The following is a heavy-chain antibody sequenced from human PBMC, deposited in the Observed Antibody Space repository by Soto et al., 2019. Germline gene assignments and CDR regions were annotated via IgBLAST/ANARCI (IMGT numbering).Heavy chain of an antibody. Sequence: SAQVPCQASGGTFSSYAISWVRQAPGQGLEWTGGIIPIFGTANYAQKFQGRVTITADKSTSTAYMALSSLRTEDTAVYYCASVDIVVVVAAIRNNYYYYGMDVWGQGTTVTVSS. J-gene: IGHJ6*02. CDR3: ASVDIVVVVAAIRNNYYYYGMDV. D-gene: IGHD2-15*01. CDR1: GGTFSSYA. V-gene: IGHV1-69*06. CDR2: IIPIFGTA.